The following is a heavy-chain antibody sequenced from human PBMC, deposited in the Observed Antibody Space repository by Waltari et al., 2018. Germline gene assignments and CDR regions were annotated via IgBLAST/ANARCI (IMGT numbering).Heavy chain of an antibody. CDR1: GGTFSSYA. Sequence: QVQLVQSGAEVKKPGSSVKVSCKASGGTFSSYAISWVRQAPGQGLEWMGGIIRIFGTANYEQKFQGRVTITADESTSTAYMELSSLRSEDTAVYYCARERYCSSTSCYSIYYYYGMDVWGQGTTVTVSS. CDR3: ARERYCSSTSCYSIYYYYGMDV. CDR2: IIRIFGTA. J-gene: IGHJ6*02. D-gene: IGHD2-2*01. V-gene: IGHV1-69*01.